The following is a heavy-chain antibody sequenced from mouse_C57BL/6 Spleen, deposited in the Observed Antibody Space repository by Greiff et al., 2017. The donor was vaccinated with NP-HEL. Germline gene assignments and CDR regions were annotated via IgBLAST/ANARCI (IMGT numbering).Heavy chain of an antibody. CDR3: AREAPSSSSWFAY. J-gene: IGHJ3*01. Sequence: EVQGVESGGGLVKPGGSLKLSCAASGFTFSSYAMSWVRQTPEKRLEWVATISDGGSYTYYPDNVKGRFTISRDNAKNNLYLQMSHLKSEDTAMYYCAREAPSSSSWFAYWGQGTLVTVSA. D-gene: IGHD2-10*02. CDR2: ISDGGSYT. V-gene: IGHV5-4*01. CDR1: GFTFSSYA.